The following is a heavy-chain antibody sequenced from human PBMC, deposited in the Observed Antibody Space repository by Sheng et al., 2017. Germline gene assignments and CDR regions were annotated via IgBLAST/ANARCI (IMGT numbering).Heavy chain of an antibody. J-gene: IGHJ6*03. V-gene: IGHV1-18*01. Sequence: QVQLVQSGAEVKKPGASVKVSCKASGYTFTSYGISWVRQAPGQGLEWMGWISAYNGNTNYVQKLQGRVTMTTDTSTSTAYMELRSLRSDDTAVYYCARDSYGSGSYYTPLYHYYYMDVWGQGTTV. D-gene: IGHD3-10*01. CDR2: ISAYNGNT. CDR1: GYTFTSYG. CDR3: ARDSYGSGSYYTPLYHYYYMDV.